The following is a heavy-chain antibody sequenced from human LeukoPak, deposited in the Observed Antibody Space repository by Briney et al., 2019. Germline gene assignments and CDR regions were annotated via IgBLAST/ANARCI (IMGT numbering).Heavy chain of an antibody. CDR1: GYAFTSYG. CDR2: INPNSGGT. J-gene: IGHJ4*02. CDR3: ARGYYYDSSGYYLRFDY. Sequence: ASVKVSCKASGYAFTSYGISWVRQAPGQGLEWMGWINPNSGGTNYAQKFQGRVTMTRDTSISTAYMELSRLRSDDTAVYYCARGYYYDSSGYYLRFDYWGQGTLVTVSS. V-gene: IGHV1-2*02. D-gene: IGHD3-22*01.